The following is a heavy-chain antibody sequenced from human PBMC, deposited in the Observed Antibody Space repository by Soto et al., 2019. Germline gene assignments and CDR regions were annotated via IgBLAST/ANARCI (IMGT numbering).Heavy chain of an antibody. V-gene: IGHV3-11*05. CDR1: GFTFSDYY. CDR2: ISSSSSYT. Sequence: QVQLVESGGGLVKPGGSLRLSCAASGFTFSDYYMSWIRQAPGKGLEWVSYISSSSSYTNYADSVKGRFTISRDNAKNSLYLQMNSLRAEDTAVYYCARDWDEYSYGHGPERDWFDPWGQGTLVTVSS. CDR3: ARDWDEYSYGHGPERDWFDP. J-gene: IGHJ5*02. D-gene: IGHD5-18*01.